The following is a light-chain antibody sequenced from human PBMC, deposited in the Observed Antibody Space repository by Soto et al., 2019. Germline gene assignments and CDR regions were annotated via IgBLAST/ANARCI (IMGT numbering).Light chain of an antibody. J-gene: IGLJ1*01. Sequence: QSVLTQPPSASGSPGRSVTISCTGTSSDVGSYNLVSWYQQHPGKAPKLMIYEVSKRPSGVSNRFSGSKSGNTASLTISGLQAEDEADYYCCSYAGSSTFFYVFGTGTKVTVL. V-gene: IGLV2-23*02. CDR3: CSYAGSSTFFYV. CDR1: SSDVGSYNL. CDR2: EVS.